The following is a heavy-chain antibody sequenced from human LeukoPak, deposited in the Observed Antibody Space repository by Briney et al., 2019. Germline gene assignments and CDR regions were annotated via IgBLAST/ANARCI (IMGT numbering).Heavy chain of an antibody. CDR1: GFTFSSYA. Sequence: PGGSLRLSCAASGFTFSSYAMSWVRQAPGKGLEWVSAISGSGGSTYYADSVKGRFTISRENSKNTLYLRMNSLRAEDTAVYSCAKRRTHIVVVPAAIGAFDISGQGTMVPVSS. CDR2: ISGSGGST. V-gene: IGHV3-23*01. CDR3: AKRRTHIVVVPAAIGAFDI. J-gene: IGHJ3*02. D-gene: IGHD2-2*01.